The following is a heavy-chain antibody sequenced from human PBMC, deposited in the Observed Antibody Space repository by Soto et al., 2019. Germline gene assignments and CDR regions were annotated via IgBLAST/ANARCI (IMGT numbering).Heavy chain of an antibody. V-gene: IGHV3-49*03. Sequence: GGSLRLSCTASGFTFGDYAMSWFRQAPGKGLEWVGFIRSKAYGGTTEYAASVKGRFTISRDDSKSIAYLQMNSLKTEDTAVYYCTRDEAKTHYYYGMDVWGQGTTVTVSS. D-gene: IGHD1-26*01. CDR3: TRDEAKTHYYYGMDV. J-gene: IGHJ6*02. CDR1: GFTFGDYA. CDR2: IRSKAYGGTT.